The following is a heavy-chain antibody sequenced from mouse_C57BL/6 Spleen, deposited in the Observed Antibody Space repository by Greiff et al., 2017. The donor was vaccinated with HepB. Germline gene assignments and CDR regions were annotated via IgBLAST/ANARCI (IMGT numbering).Heavy chain of an antibody. D-gene: IGHD1-1*01. Sequence: EVMLVESGGGLVQPGGSLSLSCAASGFTFTDYYMSWVRQPPGKALEWLGFIRNKANGYTTEYSASVKGRFTISRDNSQSILYLQMNALRAEDSATYDCARYPYYYGSSYDWYFDVWGTGTTVTVSS. CDR2: IRNKANGYTT. CDR1: GFTFTDYY. V-gene: IGHV7-3*01. CDR3: ARYPYYYGSSYDWYFDV. J-gene: IGHJ1*03.